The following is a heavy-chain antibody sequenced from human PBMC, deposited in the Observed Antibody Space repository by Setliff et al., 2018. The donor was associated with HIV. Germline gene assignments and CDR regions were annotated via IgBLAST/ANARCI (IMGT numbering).Heavy chain of an antibody. D-gene: IGHD7-27*01. CDR1: GFIFGDYA. CDR2: IRSKAYGGTP. CDR3: AKGTASWGSYSFDY. V-gene: IGHV3-49*04. J-gene: IGHJ4*02. Sequence: GGSLRLSCTTSGFIFGDYAMTWVRQAPGKGLECVGFIRSKAYGGTPEYAASVKDRFTISRDDSKSIAYLQMDSLKTEDTAVYYCAKGTASWGSYSFDYWGQGTLVTVSS.